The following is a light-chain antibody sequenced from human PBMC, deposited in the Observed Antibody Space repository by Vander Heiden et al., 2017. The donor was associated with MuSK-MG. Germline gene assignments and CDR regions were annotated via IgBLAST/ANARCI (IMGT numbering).Light chain of an antibody. CDR2: GAS. CDR3: QQDGSSPDT. V-gene: IGKV3-20*01. CDR1: QSVHSNY. Sequence: EIVLTQYPGTLSLSPGDRATLSCRATQSVHSNYLAWYQQKPGQAPRLLVYGASSTATGIPDRFSGSGSGTDFTLTISRLEPEDFAVYYCQQDGSSPDTFGQGTKLEIK. J-gene: IGKJ2*01.